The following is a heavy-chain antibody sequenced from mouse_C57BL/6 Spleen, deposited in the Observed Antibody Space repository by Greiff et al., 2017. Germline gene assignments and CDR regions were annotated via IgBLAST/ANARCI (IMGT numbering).Heavy chain of an antibody. V-gene: IGHV3-6*01. CDR2: ISYDGSN. CDR1: GYSIPSGYY. Sequence: EVHLVASGPGLVKPSQSLSLTCSVTGYSIPSGYYWNWIRQFPGNKLEWMGYISYDGSNNYNPSLKNRISITRDTSKNQLFLKLNSVTTEDTATYYCARWDGYYPYFDYWGQGTTRTVSS. CDR3: ARWDGYYPYFDY. D-gene: IGHD2-3*01. J-gene: IGHJ2*01.